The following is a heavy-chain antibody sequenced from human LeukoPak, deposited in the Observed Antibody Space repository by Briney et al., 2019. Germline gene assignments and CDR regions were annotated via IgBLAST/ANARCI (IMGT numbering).Heavy chain of an antibody. D-gene: IGHD1-26*01. CDR3: ARGQVVGATFGMDV. CDR1: GFTFSSYW. Sequence: PGGSLRLSCAASGFTFSSYWMSWVRQAPGKGLEWVSYISSSSSTIYYADSVKGRFTISRDNAKNSLYLQMNSLRAEDTAVYYCARGQVVGATFGMDVWGKGTTVTVSS. CDR2: ISSSSSTI. J-gene: IGHJ6*04. V-gene: IGHV3-48*01.